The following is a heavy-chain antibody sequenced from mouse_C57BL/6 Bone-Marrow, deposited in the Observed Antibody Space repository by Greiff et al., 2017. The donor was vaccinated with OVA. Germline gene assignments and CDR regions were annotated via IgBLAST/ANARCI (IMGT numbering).Heavy chain of an antibody. D-gene: IGHD2-4*01. CDR1: GFTFSSYT. V-gene: IGHV5-9*01. J-gene: IGHJ3*01. Sequence: EVMLVESGGGLVKPGGSLKLSCAASGFTFSSYTMSWVRQTPEKGLEWVATISGGGGNTYYPDSVKGRFTISRDNAKNTLYLQMSSLRSEDTALYYCAREGNYDCDGAWFAYWGQGTLVTVSA. CDR2: ISGGGGNT. CDR3: AREGNYDCDGAWFAY.